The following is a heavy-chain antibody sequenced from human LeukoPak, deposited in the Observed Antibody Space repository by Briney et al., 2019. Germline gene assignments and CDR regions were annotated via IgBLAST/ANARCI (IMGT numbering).Heavy chain of an antibody. CDR2: INPNSGGT. Sequence: ASVKVSCKASGYTFTGYYMHWVRQAPGQGLEWMGWINPNSGGTNYAQKFQGRVTMTRDTSISTAYMELSRLRSDDTAVYYCARLELLWFGHVDYWGQGTLVTVSS. D-gene: IGHD3-10*01. V-gene: IGHV1-2*02. CDR1: GYTFTGYY. J-gene: IGHJ4*02. CDR3: ARLELLWFGHVDY.